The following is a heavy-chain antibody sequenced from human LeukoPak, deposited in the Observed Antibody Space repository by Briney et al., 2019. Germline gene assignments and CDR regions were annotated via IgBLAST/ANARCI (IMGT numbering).Heavy chain of an antibody. D-gene: IGHD3-22*01. J-gene: IGHJ4*02. Sequence: PGGSLRLSCAASGFTFSSYAMSGVRQAPGKGLEWVSAISGSGGSTYYADSVKGRFTISRDNSKNTLYLQMNSLRAEDTAVYYCAKGIYDSSGYLTWGQGTLVTVSS. CDR2: ISGSGGST. CDR1: GFTFSSYA. V-gene: IGHV3-23*01. CDR3: AKGIYDSSGYLT.